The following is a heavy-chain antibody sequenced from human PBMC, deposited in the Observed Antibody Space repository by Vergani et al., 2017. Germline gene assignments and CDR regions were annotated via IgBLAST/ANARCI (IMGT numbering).Heavy chain of an antibody. CDR3: ARDQQLAGFDY. V-gene: IGHV3-20*01. CDR1: GFTFDDYA. D-gene: IGHD6-6*01. Sequence: EVQLVESGGGLVQPGRSLRLSCAASGFTFDDYAMHWVRQAPGKGLEWVSGINWNGGSTGYADSVKGRFTISRDNAKNSLYLQMNSLRAEDTALYHCARDQQLAGFDYWGQGTLVTVSS. J-gene: IGHJ4*02. CDR2: INWNGGST.